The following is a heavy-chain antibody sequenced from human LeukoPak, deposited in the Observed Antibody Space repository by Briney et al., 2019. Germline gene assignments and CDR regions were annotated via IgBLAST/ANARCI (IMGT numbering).Heavy chain of an antibody. CDR1: GFTFSGSA. J-gene: IGHJ4*02. CDR3: TRNLGYFGGDCYSYFDY. CDR2: IRSEANSYAT. Sequence: GGSLRLSCAASGFTFSGSAMHWVRQASGKGLEWVGRIRSEANSYATAYAASVKGRFTTARDDSKNTAYLQMISLKTEDTAVYYCTRNLGYFGGDCYSYFDYSGQGALVTVSS. V-gene: IGHV3-73*01. D-gene: IGHD2-21*02.